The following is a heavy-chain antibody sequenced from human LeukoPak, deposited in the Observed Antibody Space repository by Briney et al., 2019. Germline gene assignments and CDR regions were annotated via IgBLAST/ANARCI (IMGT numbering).Heavy chain of an antibody. J-gene: IGHJ4*02. V-gene: IGHV3-23*01. CDR3: ARDEDAF. CDR1: GFTLSSYA. Sequence: GGSLRLSCAASGFTLSSYAMTWVRQAPGRGLEWVSSVDGGGGGTYYADSMKGRFTISRDNVKNSLFLQLNSLRDEDTAVYYCARDEDAFGGQGTLVTVSS. CDR2: VDGGGGGT.